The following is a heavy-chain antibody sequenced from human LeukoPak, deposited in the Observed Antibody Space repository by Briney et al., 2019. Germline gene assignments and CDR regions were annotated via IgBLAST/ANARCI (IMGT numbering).Heavy chain of an antibody. V-gene: IGHV4-59*12. CDR1: GGSISSYY. CDR3: ARVPHYYFGYGYFDT. D-gene: IGHD3-10*01. CDR2: IYYSGGT. J-gene: IGHJ4*02. Sequence: SETLSLTCTVSGGSISSYYWSWIRQPPGKGLEWIGYIYYSGGTNYNPSLKSRVTISIDTSKKQFSLTLTSMTAADTAVYYCARVPHYYFGYGYFDTWGQGTRVTVSS.